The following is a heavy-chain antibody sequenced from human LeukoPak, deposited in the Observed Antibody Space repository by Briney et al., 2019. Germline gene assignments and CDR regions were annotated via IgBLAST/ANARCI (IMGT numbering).Heavy chain of an antibody. CDR3: ATDQWGITLDY. CDR1: GLNFSNFG. Sequence: GGSLRLSCEASGLNFSNFGMSWVRQAPGKGLEWVSSIGSSSSYIYYADSVKGRFTISRDNAKNSLYLQMNSLRAEDTAVYYCATDQWGITLDYWGQGTLVTVSS. V-gene: IGHV3-21*01. J-gene: IGHJ4*02. CDR2: IGSSSSYI. D-gene: IGHD3-10*01.